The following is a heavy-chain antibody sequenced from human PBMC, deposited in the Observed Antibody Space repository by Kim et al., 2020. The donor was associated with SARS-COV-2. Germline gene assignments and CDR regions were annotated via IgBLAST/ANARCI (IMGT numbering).Heavy chain of an antibody. J-gene: IGHJ6*02. CDR2: MSHSGNS. V-gene: IGHV4-39*01. D-gene: IGHD4-17*01. CDR3: ARGGLTSVPPYALDV. Sequence: SETLSLTCVVSGGSFSGSKYYWGWSSQAPGKGLEWIGAMSHSGNSHYSPSLKSRVLISVDTSANEFSLKLRSVTAADTAIYYCARGGLTSVPPYALDVWGRWTTVVVSS. CDR1: GGSFSGSKYY.